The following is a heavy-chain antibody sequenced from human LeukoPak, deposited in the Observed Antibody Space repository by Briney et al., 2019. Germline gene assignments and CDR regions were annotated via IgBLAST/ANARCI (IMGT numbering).Heavy chain of an antibody. J-gene: IGHJ6*04. V-gene: IGHV3-15*01. CDR1: GFTFSNAW. CDR2: IKSKTDGGTT. D-gene: IGHD2-2*01. Sequence: GGSLRLSCAASGFTFSNAWMSWVRQAPGKGLEWFGRIKSKTDGGTTDYAAPVKGRFTISRDDSKNTLYLQMNSLKTEDTAVYYCTTEPVGDYYYGMDVWGKGTTVTVSS. CDR3: TTEPVGDYYYGMDV.